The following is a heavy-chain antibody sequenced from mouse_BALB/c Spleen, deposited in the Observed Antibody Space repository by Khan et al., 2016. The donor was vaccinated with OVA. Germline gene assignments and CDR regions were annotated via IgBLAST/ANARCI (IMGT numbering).Heavy chain of an antibody. Sequence: EVQLQESGPGLVKPSQSLSLTCTVTGYSITSGYGWNWIRQFPGNKLEWMGYISYSGSTNYHPSLKSRISITRDTSKNQFFLQLNSVTTGDTATYYCARTARIKYWGQGTTLTVSS. CDR1: GYSITSGYG. D-gene: IGHD1-2*01. CDR2: ISYSGST. CDR3: ARTARIKY. J-gene: IGHJ2*01. V-gene: IGHV3-2*02.